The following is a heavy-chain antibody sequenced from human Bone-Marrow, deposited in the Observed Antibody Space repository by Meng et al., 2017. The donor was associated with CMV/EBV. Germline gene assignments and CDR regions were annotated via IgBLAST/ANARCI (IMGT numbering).Heavy chain of an antibody. CDR3: TTTTLRYYCGSGSYFGVFDP. J-gene: IGHJ5*02. CDR1: SA. D-gene: IGHD3-10*01. V-gene: IGHV3-73*01. CDR2: IRSKANSYAT. Sequence: SAMHWVSQASGKGLEWVGRIRSKANSYATAYAASVKGRFTISRDDSKNTAYLQMNSLKTEDTAVYYCTTTTLRYYCGSGSYFGVFDPWGQGTLVTVSS.